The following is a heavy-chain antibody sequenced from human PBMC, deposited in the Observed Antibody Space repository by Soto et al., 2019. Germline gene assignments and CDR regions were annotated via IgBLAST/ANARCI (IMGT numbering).Heavy chain of an antibody. CDR2: VPYAGNT. CDR3: ARPFAAQPVVGLDF. V-gene: IGHV4-39*02. D-gene: IGHD6-19*01. J-gene: IGHJ4*02. CDR1: GDSVTSSRYY. Sequence: SETLSLTCTVSGDSVTSSRYYWGWVRQAPGKGLEWIGSVPYAGNTYYNPSLKSRVTLFIDTSKNHFSLSLRSVTAADTAVHYCARPFAAQPVVGLDFWGQGLLVTVSS.